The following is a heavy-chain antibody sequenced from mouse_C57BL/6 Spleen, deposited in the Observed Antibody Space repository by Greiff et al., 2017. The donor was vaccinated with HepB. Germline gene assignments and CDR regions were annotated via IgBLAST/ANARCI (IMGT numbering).Heavy chain of an antibody. CDR2: INPSSGYT. D-gene: IGHD1-1*01. V-gene: IGHV1-7*01. CDR1: GYTLPSYW. J-gene: IGHJ3*01. Sequence: QVQLQQSGAELAKPGASGKLSCKAPGYTLPSYWMHWVNQRPGQGLEWIGYINPSSGYTKYNQKFKDKATLTADKSSSTAYMQLSSLTYEDSAVYYCARGITTVADWGQGTLVTVSA. CDR3: ARGITTVAD.